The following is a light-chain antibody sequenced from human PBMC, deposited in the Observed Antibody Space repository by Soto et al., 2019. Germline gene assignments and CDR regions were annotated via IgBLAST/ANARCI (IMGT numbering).Light chain of an antibody. Sequence: SYELTQPPSVSVSPGQTARITCSGDALPKQYAYWYRQKPGQAPVLVIYKDSERPSGIPERFSGSSSGTTVTLTISGVQAEDEADYYCQSADSSVVFGGGTKVTVL. J-gene: IGLJ2*01. V-gene: IGLV3-25*02. CDR1: ALPKQY. CDR3: QSADSSVV. CDR2: KDS.